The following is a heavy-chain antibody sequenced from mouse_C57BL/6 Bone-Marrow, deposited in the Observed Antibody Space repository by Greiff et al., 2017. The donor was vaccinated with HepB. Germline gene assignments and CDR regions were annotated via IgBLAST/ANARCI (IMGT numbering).Heavy chain of an antibody. CDR2: IRNKANGYTT. V-gene: IGHV7-3*01. D-gene: IGHD1-1*01. CDR3: ARCTVVAGGYDFDY. Sequence: EVQLVESGGGLVQPGGSLSLSCAASGFTFTDYYMSWVRQPPGNALEWLGFIRNKANGYTTEYIASVKGRFTISRDNYQSILYLQMNALRAEDSATYYCARCTVVAGGYDFDYWGKATTLTVSS. CDR1: GFTFTDYY. J-gene: IGHJ2*01.